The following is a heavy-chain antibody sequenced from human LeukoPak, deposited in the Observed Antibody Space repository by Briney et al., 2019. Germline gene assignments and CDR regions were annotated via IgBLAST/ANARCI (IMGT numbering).Heavy chain of an antibody. J-gene: IGHJ4*02. CDR3: ARSGIAARPGIGY. D-gene: IGHD6-6*01. V-gene: IGHV3-23*01. CDR1: GFTFSSYA. Sequence: PGGSLRLSCAASGFTFSSYAMSWVRQAPGKGLEWVSVITDSDGSTYYADSVKGRFTISRDNAKNSLYLQMNSLRAEDTAVYYCARSGIAARPGIGYWGQGTLVTVSS. CDR2: ITDSDGST.